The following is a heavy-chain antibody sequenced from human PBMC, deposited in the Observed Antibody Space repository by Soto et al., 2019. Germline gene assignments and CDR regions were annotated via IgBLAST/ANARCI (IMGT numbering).Heavy chain of an antibody. CDR1: GFTFSSYE. Sequence: GGSLRLSCAASGFTFSSYEMNWVRQAPGKGLEWVSYISSSGSTIYYADSVKGRFTISRDNAKNSLYLQMNSLRAEDTAVYYCARAPNWNLGGGFDYWGQGTLVTVSS. J-gene: IGHJ4*02. V-gene: IGHV3-48*03. CDR2: ISSSGSTI. CDR3: ARAPNWNLGGGFDY. D-gene: IGHD1-7*01.